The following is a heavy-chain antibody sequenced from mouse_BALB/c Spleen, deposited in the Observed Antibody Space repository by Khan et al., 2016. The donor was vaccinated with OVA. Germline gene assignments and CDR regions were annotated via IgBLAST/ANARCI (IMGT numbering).Heavy chain of an antibody. J-gene: IGHJ4*01. CDR2: ISTGGHYT. CDR3: ASNMVDYYAKDY. CDR1: GFTFSSFA. V-gene: IGHV5-9-3*01. D-gene: IGHD2-2*01. Sequence: EVELVESGGGVVKPGGSLKLSCSASGFTFSSFAMSWVRQTPEKRLEWVATISTGGHYTFYPASVKGRFTISRANARNTLYLQMSSLRSEDTAMYYSASNMVDYYAKDYWGQGTPVAVSS.